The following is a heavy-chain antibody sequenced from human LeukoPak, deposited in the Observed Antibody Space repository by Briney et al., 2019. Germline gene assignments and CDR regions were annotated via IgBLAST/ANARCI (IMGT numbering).Heavy chain of an antibody. V-gene: IGHV1-69*04. CDR3: ARAPVEMARSLDY. CDR2: IIPILGIA. J-gene: IGHJ4*02. D-gene: IGHD5-24*01. CDR1: GYTFTGYY. Sequence: SVKVSCKASGYTFTGYYMHWVRQAPGQGLEWMGRIIPILGIANYAQKFQGRVTITADKSTSTAYMELSSLRSEDTAVYYCARAPVEMARSLDYWGQGTLVTVSS.